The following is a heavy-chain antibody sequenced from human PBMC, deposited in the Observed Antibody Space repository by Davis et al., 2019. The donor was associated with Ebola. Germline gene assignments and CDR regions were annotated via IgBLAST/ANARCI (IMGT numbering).Heavy chain of an antibody. D-gene: IGHD3-9*01. J-gene: IGHJ5*02. Sequence: GGSLRLSCAASGFTFSSYGMHWVRQAPGKGLEWVAVISYDGSNKYYADSVKGRFTISRDNSKNTLYLQMNTLTAEDTAVYYCARNTGYHKNWFDPWGQGTLVTVSS. CDR3: ARNTGYHKNWFDP. CDR2: ISYDGSNK. V-gene: IGHV3-30*03. CDR1: GFTFSSYG.